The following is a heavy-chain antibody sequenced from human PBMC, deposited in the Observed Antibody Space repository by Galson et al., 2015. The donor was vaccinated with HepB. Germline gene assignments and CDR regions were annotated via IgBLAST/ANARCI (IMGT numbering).Heavy chain of an antibody. D-gene: IGHD6-13*01. J-gene: IGHJ4*02. CDR2: IDPSDSYT. CDR1: GYTFTSYW. V-gene: IGHV5-10-1*01. CDR3: AIWVRQQLDIPPLDY. Sequence: QSGAEVTKPGESLRIPCEGSGYTFTSYWITWVRQMPGKGLEWMGRIDPSDSYTNYSPSFQGHVTISADKSISTAHLQWSSLKASDTAMYYCAIWVRQQLDIPPLDYWGQGTLVTVSS.